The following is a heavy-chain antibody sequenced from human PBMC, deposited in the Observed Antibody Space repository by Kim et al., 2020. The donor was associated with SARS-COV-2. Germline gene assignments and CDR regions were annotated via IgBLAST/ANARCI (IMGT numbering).Heavy chain of an antibody. CDR2: IWYDGSNK. V-gene: IGHV3-33*01. Sequence: GGSLRLSCAASGFTFSSYGMHWVRQAPGKGLEWVAVIWYDGSNKYYADSVKGRFTISRDNSKNTLYLQMNSLRAEDTAVYYCARDLANYYDSSGYFGYWGQGTLVTVSS. CDR1: GFTFSSYG. D-gene: IGHD3-22*01. CDR3: ARDLANYYDSSGYFGY. J-gene: IGHJ4*02.